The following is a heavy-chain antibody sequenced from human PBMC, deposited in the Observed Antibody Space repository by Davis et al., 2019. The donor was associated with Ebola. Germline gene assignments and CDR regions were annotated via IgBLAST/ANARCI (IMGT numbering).Heavy chain of an antibody. Sequence: AASVKVSCKASGYTFTGYYMHWVRQAPGQGLEWMGWINPNSGGTNYAQKFQGWVTMTRDTSTSTVYMELSSLRSEDTAVYYCARYSSGWYGGFDYWGQGTLVTVSS. V-gene: IGHV1-2*04. CDR1: GYTFTGYY. D-gene: IGHD6-19*01. J-gene: IGHJ4*02. CDR2: INPNSGGT. CDR3: ARYSSGWYGGFDY.